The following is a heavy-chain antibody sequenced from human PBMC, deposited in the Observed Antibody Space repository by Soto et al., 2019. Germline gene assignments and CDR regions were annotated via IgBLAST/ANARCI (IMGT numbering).Heavy chain of an antibody. J-gene: IGHJ6*03. V-gene: IGHV1-24*01. CDR3: ATGGYNPNDFSPYYYMDV. CDR2: FDPEDGET. CDR1: GYTLTELS. D-gene: IGHD1-20*01. Sequence: GASVKVSCKVSGYTLTELSMHWVRQAPGKGLEWMGGFDPEDGETIYAQKFQGRVTITEDTSTDTAYMELSSLRSEDTAVYYCATGGYNPNDFSPYYYMDVWGKGNTVTVS.